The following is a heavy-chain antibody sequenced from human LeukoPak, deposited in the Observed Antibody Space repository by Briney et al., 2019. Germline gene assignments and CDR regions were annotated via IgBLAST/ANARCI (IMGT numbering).Heavy chain of an antibody. CDR2: IYSGGST. CDR1: GFTVSSNY. J-gene: IGHJ4*02. V-gene: IGHV3-53*01. Sequence: GGSLRLSCAASGFTVSSNYMSWVRQAPGKRLEWGSVIYSGGSTYYADSVKCRFTISRDNSETTLYHQMISHSAEHTTVYYCAGVPGGGDTFDYWGQGTLVTVSS. CDR3: AGVPGGGDTFDY. D-gene: IGHD3-10*01.